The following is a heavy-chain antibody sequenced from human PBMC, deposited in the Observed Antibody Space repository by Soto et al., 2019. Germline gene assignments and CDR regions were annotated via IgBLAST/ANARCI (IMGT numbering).Heavy chain of an antibody. CDR1: GFTFSSYA. CDR2: ISGSGGST. D-gene: IGHD1-26*01. J-gene: IGHJ5*02. Sequence: EVQLLESGGGLVQPGGSLRLSCAASGFTFSSYAMSWVRQAPGKGLEWVSAISGSGGSTYYADSVKGRFTISRDNSKNTLYLQMNSLRAEDTAVYYCAKDGSGMTKPIHNWFDPWGQGTLVTVSS. V-gene: IGHV3-23*01. CDR3: AKDGSGMTKPIHNWFDP.